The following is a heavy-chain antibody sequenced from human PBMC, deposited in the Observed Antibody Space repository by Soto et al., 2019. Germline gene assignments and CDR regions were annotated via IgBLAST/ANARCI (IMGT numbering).Heavy chain of an antibody. J-gene: IGHJ6*02. V-gene: IGHV3-30*02. CDR1: GFTFSSYG. CDR2: IPHDGTNK. Sequence: AGGSLRLSCAASGFTFSSYGMHWVRQAPGKGLEWVAVIPHDGTNKYYGDSVKGRFTISRDDSRNTLYLQMNSLRAEDTAVYYCAKNKFCSSTSCHYYGMDVWGQGTTVTVSS. CDR3: AKNKFCSSTSCHYYGMDV. D-gene: IGHD2-2*01.